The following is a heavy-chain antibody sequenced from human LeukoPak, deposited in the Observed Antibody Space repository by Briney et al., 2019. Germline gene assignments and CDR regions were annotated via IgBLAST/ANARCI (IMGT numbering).Heavy chain of an antibody. CDR3: ARGSGGAYIFDY. CDR2: MNPTSGNT. J-gene: IGHJ4*02. D-gene: IGHD3-10*01. Sequence: ASVKVSCKASGYTFISYDINWVRQATGQGLEWMGWMNPTSGNTGFAQKFQGRITMTRDTSISTAYMELSSLTSEDTAVFYCARGSGGAYIFDYWGQGTLVTVSS. CDR1: GYTFISYD. V-gene: IGHV1-8*01.